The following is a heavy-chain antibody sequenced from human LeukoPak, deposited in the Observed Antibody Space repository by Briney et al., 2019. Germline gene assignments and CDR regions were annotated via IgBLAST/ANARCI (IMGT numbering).Heavy chain of an antibody. CDR2: VNRDGSET. CDR1: GFALSSHW. CDR3: ARNNGMDV. Sequence: GGSLRLSCAASGFALSSHWMTWVRQVPGRGPEWVANVNRDGSETYYLDSVKGRFTISKDNAKNSLYLQMNSLRAGDTALYHCARNNGMDVWGQGTTVIVSS. J-gene: IGHJ6*02. V-gene: IGHV3-7*03.